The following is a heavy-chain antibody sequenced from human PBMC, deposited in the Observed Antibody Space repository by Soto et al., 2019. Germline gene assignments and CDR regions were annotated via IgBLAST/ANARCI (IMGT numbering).Heavy chain of an antibody. J-gene: IGHJ4*02. V-gene: IGHV3-21*01. CDR2: ISSSSTYI. Sequence: GGSLRLSCAASGFSFTIYSMNCVRQAPGKGLEWVSCISSSSTYIYYADSLKGRFSISRDNAKNSLYLQLNSLRAEDTAIYYCATGYCSGGNCHFDNWGQGTLVTVSS. CDR3: ATGYCSGGNCHFDN. CDR1: GFSFTIYS. D-gene: IGHD2-15*01.